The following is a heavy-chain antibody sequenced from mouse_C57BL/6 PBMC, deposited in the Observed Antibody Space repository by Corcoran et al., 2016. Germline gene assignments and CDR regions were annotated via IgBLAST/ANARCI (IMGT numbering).Heavy chain of an antibody. V-gene: IGHV1-26*01. CDR3: ARWGDYDEGLAY. CDR1: GYTFTDYY. Sequence: EVQLQQSGPELVKPGASVKISCKASGYTFTDYYMNWVKQSHGKSLEWIGDINPNNGGTSYNQKFKGKATLTVDKSSSTAYMELRSLTSEDSAVYYCARWGDYDEGLAYGGQGTLVTVSA. J-gene: IGHJ3*01. CDR2: INPNNGGT. D-gene: IGHD2-4*01.